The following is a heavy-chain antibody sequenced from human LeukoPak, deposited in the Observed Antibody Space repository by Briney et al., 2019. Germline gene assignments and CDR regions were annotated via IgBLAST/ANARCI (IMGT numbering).Heavy chain of an antibody. J-gene: IGHJ4*02. V-gene: IGHV3-74*01. CDR2: INHDGSST. D-gene: IGHD2-15*01. CDR3: ARAPYATGRGYYFDY. Sequence: PGGSLRLSCVASGFTFSYYWMHWVRQAPGKGLVWVSRINHDGSSTTYADSVKGRFTISRDNAKNTLYLQMNSLRAEDAAVYYCARAPYATGRGYYFDYWGQGTLVTVSS. CDR1: GFTFSYYW.